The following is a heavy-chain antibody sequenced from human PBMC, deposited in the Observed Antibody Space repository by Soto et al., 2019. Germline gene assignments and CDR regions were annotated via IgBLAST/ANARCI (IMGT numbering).Heavy chain of an antibody. CDR1: GFTFSSYG. Sequence: QVQLVESGGGVVQPGRSLRLSCAASGFTFSSYGMHWVRQAPGKGLEWVAVISYDGSNKYYADSVKGRLTISRDNSKNTLYLRTNSRIAGDTAVYYCAKELGGVRGYYYYDGMDVWGQGTTVTVSS. V-gene: IGHV3-30*18. J-gene: IGHJ6*02. CDR2: ISYDGSNK. D-gene: IGHD3-3*01. CDR3: AKELGGVRGYYYYDGMDV.